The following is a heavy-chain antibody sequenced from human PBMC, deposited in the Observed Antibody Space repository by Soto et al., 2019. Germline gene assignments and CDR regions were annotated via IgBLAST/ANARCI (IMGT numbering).Heavy chain of an antibody. J-gene: IGHJ6*02. CDR1: GFTFSNYW. CDR3: ARGGLQHALDV. D-gene: IGHD6-13*01. Sequence: EVQLVESGGGLVQPGGSLRLSCAASGFTFSNYWMYWVRQAPGKGLVWVSRVNNDGTDTTHADSVKGRCTISRDNAENTLYLQMNSLRAEDTAAYYCARGGLQHALDVWGQGSTVTVSS. CDR2: VNNDGTDT. V-gene: IGHV3-74*03.